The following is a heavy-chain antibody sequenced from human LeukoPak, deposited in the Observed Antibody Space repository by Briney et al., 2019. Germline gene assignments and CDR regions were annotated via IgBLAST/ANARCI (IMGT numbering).Heavy chain of an antibody. CDR1: GGSISSGIYS. CDR2: IYTSGST. V-gene: IGHV4-61*02. Sequence: SETLSLTCTVSGGSISSGIYSWSWIRQPAGKGLEWIGRIYTSGSTKYNPSLKSRVTISVDTSKNQFSLKLSSVTAADTAVYYCARVSWFPGTSYYYMDVWGKGTTVTVSS. J-gene: IGHJ6*03. CDR3: ARVSWFPGTSYYYMDV. D-gene: IGHD1-1*01.